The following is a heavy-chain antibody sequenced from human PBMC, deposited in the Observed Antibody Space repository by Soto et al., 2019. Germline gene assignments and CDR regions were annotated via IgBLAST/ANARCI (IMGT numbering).Heavy chain of an antibody. CDR2: IWYDGKSK. CDR1: GFTFSSYH. V-gene: IGHV3-33*01. D-gene: IGHD6-13*01. Sequence: QVQLVESGGGVVQPGRSLRLSCAASGFTFSSYHIHWVRQAPGKGLEWVAVIWYDGKSKYYADAVKGRFTISRDNSKSTLYLKMNGLRGEDTAVYYCARDLAAATNYYDYGLDVWGQGTAVTVSS. J-gene: IGHJ6*02. CDR3: ARDLAAATNYYDYGLDV.